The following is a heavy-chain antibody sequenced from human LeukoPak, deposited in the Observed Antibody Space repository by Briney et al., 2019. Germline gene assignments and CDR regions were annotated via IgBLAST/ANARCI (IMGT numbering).Heavy chain of an antibody. D-gene: IGHD6-19*01. V-gene: IGHV3-11*04. J-gene: IGHJ4*02. CDR2: INYSGSSI. Sequence: PGGSLRLSCAASGFTFSDYYMTWIRQTPGKGLEWLSDINYSGSSIYYADSVKGRFTISRDNTKNTLYLQMNSLRAEDTAVYYCARSPIAVALGRVSPWYFDYWGQGTLVTVSS. CDR1: GFTFSDYY. CDR3: ARSPIAVALGRVSPWYFDY.